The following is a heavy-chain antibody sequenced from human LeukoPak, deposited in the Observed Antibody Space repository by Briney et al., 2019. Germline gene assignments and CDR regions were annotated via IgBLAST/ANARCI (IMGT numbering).Heavy chain of an antibody. CDR3: AREDPQTTVPEGMDV. CDR1: GGSISRYY. Sequence: SETLSLTCTVSGGSISRYYWSWIRQSPGKGLEWIGCIYYSGTTNYNPSLKSRVTISVDTSKNQFSLKLSSVTAADTAVYYCAREDPQTTVPEGMDVWGQGTTVTVSS. CDR2: IYYSGTT. D-gene: IGHD4-17*01. J-gene: IGHJ6*02. V-gene: IGHV4-59*01.